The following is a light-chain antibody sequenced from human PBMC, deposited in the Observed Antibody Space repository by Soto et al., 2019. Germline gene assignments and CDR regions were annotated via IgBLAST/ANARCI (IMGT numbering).Light chain of an antibody. CDR3: QQYYSYPPT. CDR2: AAF. CDR1: QGISSY. V-gene: IGKV1-8*01. J-gene: IGKJ3*01. Sequence: AIRMTQSPSSLSASTGDRVTITCRASQGISSYLAWYQQKPGKAPKLLIYAAFTLQSGVPSRFSGSRSGTDFTLTISCLQSEDFATYYCQQYYSYPPTFGPGTKVDIK.